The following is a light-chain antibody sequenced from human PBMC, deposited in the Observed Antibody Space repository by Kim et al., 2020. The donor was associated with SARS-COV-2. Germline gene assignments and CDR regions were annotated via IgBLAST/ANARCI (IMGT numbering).Light chain of an antibody. J-gene: IGLJ2*01. CDR3: MIWPRNAVL. CDR2: YFSDSDK. V-gene: IGLV5-37*01. Sequence: LTSPLPSDIKVGSHNVYWFQQKPGSPPRYLLYYFSDSDKGQGSGVPSRFSGSKDASANTGILLISGLQSEDEADYYCMIWPRNAVLFGGGTQLTVL. CDR1: SDIKVGSHN.